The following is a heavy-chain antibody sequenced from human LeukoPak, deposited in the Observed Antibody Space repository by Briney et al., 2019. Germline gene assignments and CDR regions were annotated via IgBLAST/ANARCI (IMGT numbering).Heavy chain of an antibody. Sequence: GGSLRLSCATSGFTFSRYEMNWVRQAPGKGPEWVSYISGSGDTIYYADSVKGRFTISRDNAKSSLYLQMNSLRAEDTAVYYCASLGYCSGGGCYSDNWFDPWGQGTLVIFSS. V-gene: IGHV3-48*03. CDR1: GFTFSRYE. D-gene: IGHD2-15*01. J-gene: IGHJ5*02. CDR2: ISGSGDTI. CDR3: ASLGYCSGGGCYSDNWFDP.